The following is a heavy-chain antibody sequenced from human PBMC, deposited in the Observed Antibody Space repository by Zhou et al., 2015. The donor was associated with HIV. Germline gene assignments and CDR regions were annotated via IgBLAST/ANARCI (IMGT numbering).Heavy chain of an antibody. D-gene: IGHD5-18*01. Sequence: QVQLVQSGAEVKKPGSSVKVSCKASGGTLRSSGVSWVRQAPGQGLEWMGGIIPIFETTNYAQKFQGRITITADESTTTAYMELSSLRSEDTAMYYCARGDTAMVLGSKWFDPWGQGTLVTVSS. V-gene: IGHV1-69*01. CDR3: ARGDTAMVLGSKWFDP. J-gene: IGHJ5*02. CDR1: GGTLRSSG. CDR2: IIPIFETT.